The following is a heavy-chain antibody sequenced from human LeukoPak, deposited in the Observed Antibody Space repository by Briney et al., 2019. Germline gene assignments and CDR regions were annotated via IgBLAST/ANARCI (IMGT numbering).Heavy chain of an antibody. CDR3: ARAGGVKTAALDLDY. Sequence: SGTLSLTCAVSGGSISSSNWWSWVRPPPGKGLEWIGEIYHSGSTNYNPSLKSRVTISRDTSKNQFSLKLTSVTTADTAVYYCARAGGVKTAALDLDYWGQGTLVTVSS. D-gene: IGHD6-25*01. CDR1: GGSISSSNW. J-gene: IGHJ4*02. CDR2: IYHSGST. V-gene: IGHV4-4*02.